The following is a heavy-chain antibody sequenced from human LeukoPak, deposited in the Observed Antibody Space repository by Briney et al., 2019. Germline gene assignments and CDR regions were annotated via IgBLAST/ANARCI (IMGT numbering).Heavy chain of an antibody. CDR2: ISYDGSNK. V-gene: IGHV3-30*18. CDR3: AKDKWERDYYYGMDA. CDR1: GFTFSSYC. J-gene: IGHJ6*02. D-gene: IGHD1-26*01. Sequence: GRSLRLSWAASGFTFSSYCMHWVRQAPGKGLEWVAVISYDGSNKYYADSVKGRFTISRDNSKNTLYLQMNSLRAEDTAVYYCAKDKWERDYYYGMDAWGQGTTVTVSS.